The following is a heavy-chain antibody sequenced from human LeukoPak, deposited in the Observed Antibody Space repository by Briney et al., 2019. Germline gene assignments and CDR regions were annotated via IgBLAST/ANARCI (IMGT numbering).Heavy chain of an antibody. Sequence: PGGSLRLSCAASGFTFDDYAMHWVRQAPGKGLEWVSGISWNSGSIGYADSVKGRFTISRDNAKNSLYLQMNSLRAEDTAVYYCASPPAFEELWSPNFDYWGQGTLVTVSS. CDR3: ASPPAFEELWSPNFDY. CDR1: GFTFDDYA. CDR2: ISWNSGSI. D-gene: IGHD5-18*01. J-gene: IGHJ4*02. V-gene: IGHV3-9*01.